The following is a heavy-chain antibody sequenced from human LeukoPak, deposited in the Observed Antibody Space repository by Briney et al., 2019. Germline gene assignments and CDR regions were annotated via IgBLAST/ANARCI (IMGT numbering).Heavy chain of an antibody. D-gene: IGHD3-22*01. J-gene: IGHJ4*02. CDR1: GFTFSSYS. CDR2: ISSSSSYI. V-gene: IGHV3-21*01. CDR3: ARDLRYYYDSSGYPGGFDY. Sequence: GGSLRLSCAASGFTFSSYSMNWVRQAPGKGLEGVSSISSSSSYIYYADSVKGRFTISRDNAKNSLYLQMNSLRAEDTAVYYCARDLRYYYDSSGYPGGFDYWGQGTLVTVSS.